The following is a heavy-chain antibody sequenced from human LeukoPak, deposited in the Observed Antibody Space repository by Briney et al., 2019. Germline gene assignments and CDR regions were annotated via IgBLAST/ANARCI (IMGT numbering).Heavy chain of an antibody. Sequence: SETLSLTCTVSGGSISSSSYYWGWIRQPPGKGLEWIGSIYYSGSTYYNPSLKSRVTISVDMSKNQFSLKLSSVTAADAAVYYCARHPAGGSGSYYYWGQGTLVTVSS. CDR1: GGSISSSSYY. J-gene: IGHJ4*02. CDR2: IYYSGST. V-gene: IGHV4-39*01. D-gene: IGHD1-26*01. CDR3: ARHPAGGSGSYYY.